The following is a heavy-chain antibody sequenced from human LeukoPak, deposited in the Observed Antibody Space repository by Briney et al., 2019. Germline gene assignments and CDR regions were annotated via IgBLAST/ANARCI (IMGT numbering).Heavy chain of an antibody. D-gene: IGHD3-10*01. CDR3: ARDRGPRTGFMVREAYDY. CDR2: INTDGSIT. Sequence: PGGSLRLSCAASGFTFSDYWIHWVRQAPGKGLVWVSRINTDGSITNYADSVKGRLSISRDNAKNTLYLQMSSLRAEDTAVYYCARDRGPRTGFMVREAYDYWGQGTLVTASS. CDR1: GFTFSDYW. J-gene: IGHJ4*02. V-gene: IGHV3-74*01.